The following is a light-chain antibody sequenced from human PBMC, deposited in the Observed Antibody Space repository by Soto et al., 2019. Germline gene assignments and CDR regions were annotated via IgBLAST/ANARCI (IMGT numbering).Light chain of an antibody. J-gene: IGLJ2*01. V-gene: IGLV2-14*01. CDR3: ASYTSITTHVV. CDR1: SSDIGGYNY. CDR2: EVS. Sequence: QSALTQPASVSGSPGQSITISCTGTSSDIGGYNYVSWYQQHPGKAPKLIIYEVSNRPSGVSNRFSGSKSGNTASLTISGLQAEDEADYYCASYTSITTHVVIGGGTKLTV.